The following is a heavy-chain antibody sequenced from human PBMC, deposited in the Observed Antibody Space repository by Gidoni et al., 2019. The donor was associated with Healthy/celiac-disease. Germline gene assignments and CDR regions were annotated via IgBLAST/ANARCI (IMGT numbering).Heavy chain of an antibody. D-gene: IGHD3-22*01. V-gene: IGHV3-48*02. Sequence: EVQLVESGGGLVQPGGSLRLSCAASGFTFSSYSMNWVRQAPGKGLEWVSYISSSSSTIYYADSVKGRFTISRDNAKNSLYLQMNSLRDEDTAVYYCARSGPTYYYDSSGWQNAFDIWGQGTMVTVSS. CDR3: ARSGPTYYYDSSGWQNAFDI. J-gene: IGHJ3*02. CDR2: ISSSSSTI. CDR1: GFTFSSYS.